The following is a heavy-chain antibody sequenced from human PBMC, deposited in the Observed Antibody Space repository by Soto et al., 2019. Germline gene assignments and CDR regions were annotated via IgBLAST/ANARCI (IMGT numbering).Heavy chain of an antibody. D-gene: IGHD6-19*01. J-gene: IGHJ4*02. Sequence: GGSLRLSCAASGFTFSSYAMSWVRQAPGKGLEWVSAISGSGGSTYYADSVKGRFTISRDNSKNTLYLQMNSLRAEDTAVYYCATLYSSGWYVTQDYWGQGTLVTVSS. CDR1: GFTFSSYA. CDR2: ISGSGGST. CDR3: ATLYSSGWYVTQDY. V-gene: IGHV3-23*01.